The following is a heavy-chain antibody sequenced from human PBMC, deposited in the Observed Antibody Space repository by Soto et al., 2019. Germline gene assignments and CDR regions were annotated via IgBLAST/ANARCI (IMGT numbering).Heavy chain of an antibody. J-gene: IGHJ4*02. V-gene: IGHV4-39*01. CDR3: ARLPSNYDILTGKWAFFDFFDY. Sequence: LPETLSLTCTVSGGSISSSSYYWGWIRQPPGKGLEWIGSIYYSGSTYYNPSLKSRVTISVDTSKNQFSLKLSSVTAADTAVYYCARLPSNYDILTGKWAFFDFFDYWGQGTLVTVSS. CDR1: GGSISSSSYY. D-gene: IGHD3-9*01. CDR2: IYYSGST.